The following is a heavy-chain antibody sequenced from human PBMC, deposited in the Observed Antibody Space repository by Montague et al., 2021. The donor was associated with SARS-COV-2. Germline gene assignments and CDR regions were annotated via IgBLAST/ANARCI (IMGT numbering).Heavy chain of an antibody. D-gene: IGHD2-2*01. V-gene: IGHV4-34*01. J-gene: IGHJ6*02. CDR3: TREGYQVLCSDCYYYGMDV. CDR2: INHSGSI. Sequence: SETLSLTCAVYGGSFSGYYWSWIRQPPGKGLEWIGEINHSGSINYNPSLKSRATIPVHASKNQFSLKLSFVIAADSAVSYCTREGYQVLCSDCYYYGMDVWGRGTTVTVSS. CDR1: GGSFSGYY.